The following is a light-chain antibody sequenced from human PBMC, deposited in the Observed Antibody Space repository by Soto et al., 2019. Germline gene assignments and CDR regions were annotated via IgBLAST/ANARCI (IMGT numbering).Light chain of an antibody. V-gene: IGKV3D-15*01. Sequence: EIVMTQSPATLSVSPGERATLSCRASQSVSSNLAWYQQKPGPAHRLSIYGAYATDSGIRIRASGSGCGTELNLTITNLNSEAFAVYYCQQYNDWRSLTFGRGTKVDIK. CDR2: GAY. CDR3: QQYNDWRSLT. J-gene: IGKJ4*01. CDR1: QSVSSN.